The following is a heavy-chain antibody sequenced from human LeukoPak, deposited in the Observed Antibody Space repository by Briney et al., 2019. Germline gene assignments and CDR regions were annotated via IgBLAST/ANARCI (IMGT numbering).Heavy chain of an antibody. CDR1: GVSISRGGYS. D-gene: IGHD4-23*01. J-gene: IGHJ6*03. Sequence: PSETLSLTCAVSGVSISRGGYSWSRIRQPPGKGLEWIGEINHSGSTNYNPSLKSRVTISVDTSKNQFSLKLSSVTAADTAVYYCARCRGGNSGSYYYYYMDVWGKGTTVTISS. CDR2: INHSGST. V-gene: IGHV4-30-2*01. CDR3: ARCRGGNSGSYYYYYMDV.